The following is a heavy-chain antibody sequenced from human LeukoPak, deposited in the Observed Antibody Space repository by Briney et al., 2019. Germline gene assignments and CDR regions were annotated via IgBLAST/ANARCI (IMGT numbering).Heavy chain of an antibody. CDR1: GFTFSSYG. D-gene: IGHD3-22*01. V-gene: IGHV3-30*02. J-gene: IGHJ6*03. CDR3: ARRSGFYDSSGYYYRYYYYMDV. CDR2: IRYDGSNK. Sequence: GGSLRLSCAASGFTFSSYGMHWVRQAPGKGLEWVAFIRYDGSNKYYADSVKGRFTISRGNSKNTLYLQMNSLRAEDTALYFCARRSGFYDSSGYYYRYYYYMDVWGKGTTVTVSS.